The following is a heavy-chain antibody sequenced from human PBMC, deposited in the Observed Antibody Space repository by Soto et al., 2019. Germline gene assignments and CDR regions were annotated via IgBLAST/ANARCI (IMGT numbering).Heavy chain of an antibody. D-gene: IGHD2-15*01. Sequence: GGSLILSCAASGFNFNIYGMHLVRQAPGKGLEGVAFSWHDEGYIYYGDSVRGRFTISRDKSQYTLYRHMSALSCEHSAVYSCRRITRGDLGISGHVHIEHWGQGTQVPSPQ. CDR3: RRITRGDLGISGHVHIEH. CDR2: SWHDEGYI. CDR1: GFNFNIYG. V-gene: IGHV3-33*01. J-gene: IGHJ5*02.